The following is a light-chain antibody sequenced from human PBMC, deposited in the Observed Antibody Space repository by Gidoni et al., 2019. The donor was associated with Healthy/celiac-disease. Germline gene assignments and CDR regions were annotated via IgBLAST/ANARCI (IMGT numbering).Light chain of an antibody. CDR2: DAS. V-gene: IGKV1-33*01. Sequence: SHMTQSPSSLSASVGDRVTITCQASQDSSNYLNWYQQKPGKAPKHLIYDASNLETGGPSRFSGSGSGTDFTFTISSLQPEDIATYYCQQYDNLPCSFGQGTRLEIK. CDR1: QDSSNY. J-gene: IGKJ2*04. CDR3: QQYDNLPCS.